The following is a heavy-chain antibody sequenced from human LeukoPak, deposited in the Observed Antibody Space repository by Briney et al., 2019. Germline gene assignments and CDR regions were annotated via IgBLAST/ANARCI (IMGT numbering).Heavy chain of an antibody. CDR1: GFTFSSYA. CDR3: ADTAMVGGFDY. Sequence: GGSLRLSCAASGFTFSSYAMSWVRQAPGKGLEWVSAISGSGGSTYYAASVKGLFTISRANSKSTLYLQMNSLRAEDTAVYYCADTAMVGGFDYWGQGTLVTVSS. J-gene: IGHJ4*02. CDR2: ISGSGGST. D-gene: IGHD5-18*01. V-gene: IGHV3-23*01.